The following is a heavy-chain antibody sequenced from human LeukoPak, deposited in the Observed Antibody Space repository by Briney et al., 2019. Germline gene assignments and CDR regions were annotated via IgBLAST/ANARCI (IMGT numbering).Heavy chain of an antibody. J-gene: IGHJ4*02. CDR2: MQYDATKK. CDR3: ARSVMMYDSTFYFHY. D-gene: IGHD2-8*01. CDR1: GFNFSNFG. Sequence: PGGSLRLSYAASGFNFSNFGIHWVRQAPGKGLEWVASMQYDATKKYYADSVKGRFTISRDNSKYTVFLQINSLGPEDTPVYYCARSVMMYDSTFYFHYWGQGTFVTVSS. V-gene: IGHV3-30*02.